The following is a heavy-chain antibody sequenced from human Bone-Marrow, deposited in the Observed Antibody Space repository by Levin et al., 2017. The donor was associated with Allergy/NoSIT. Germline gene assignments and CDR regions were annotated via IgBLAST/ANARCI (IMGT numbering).Heavy chain of an antibody. D-gene: IGHD2-2*02. CDR2: MNPNSGNT. CDR3: ARDGPAAIQSYYYYGMDV. Sequence: ASVKVSCKASGYTFTSYDINWVRQATGQGLEWMGWMNPNSGNTGYAQKFQGRVTMTRNTSISTAYMELSSLRSEDTAVYYCARDGPAAIQSYYYYGMDVWGQGTTVTVSS. V-gene: IGHV1-8*01. CDR1: GYTFTSYD. J-gene: IGHJ6*02.